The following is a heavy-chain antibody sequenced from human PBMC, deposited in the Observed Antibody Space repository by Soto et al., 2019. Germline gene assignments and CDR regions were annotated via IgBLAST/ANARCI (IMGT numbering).Heavy chain of an antibody. CDR3: ARVPISNLLFDY. CDR1: GGSISSYY. V-gene: IGHV4-59*01. D-gene: IGHD1-26*01. CDR2: IYYTGST. Sequence: SETPSLTCAVSGGSISSYYWNWIRQPPGKGLEWIGYIYYTGSTNYNPSLKSRATISVDTSKNQFSLKLSSVTAADAAVYYCARVPISNLLFDYWGQGTLVTVSS. J-gene: IGHJ4*02.